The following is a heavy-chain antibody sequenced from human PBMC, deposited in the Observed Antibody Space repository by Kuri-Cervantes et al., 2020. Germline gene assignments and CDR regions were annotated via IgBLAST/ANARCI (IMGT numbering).Heavy chain of an antibody. Sequence: GESLKISCAASGFIFSDYYMSWIRQAPGKGLEWVSYISSSGSTIYYADSVKGRFTISRDNAKNSLYLQMNGLRAEDTAVYYCARFGRYCTGGSCFCDYWGQGTLVTVSS. D-gene: IGHD2-15*01. CDR1: GFIFSDYY. CDR3: ARFGRYCTGGSCFCDY. CDR2: ISSSGSTI. V-gene: IGHV3-11*01. J-gene: IGHJ4*02.